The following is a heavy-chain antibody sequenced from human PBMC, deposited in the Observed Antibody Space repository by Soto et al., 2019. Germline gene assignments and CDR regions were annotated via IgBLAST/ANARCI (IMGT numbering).Heavy chain of an antibody. V-gene: IGHV1-69*01. Sequence: QVQLVQSGAEVKKPGSSVRVSCKASGGTFSSYAISWVRQAPGQGLEWMVGIIPIFGTENYAQKVQGRVTITADESTSTAYMELSSLRSEDTAVYYCARDRIAGSKYYYGMDVWGQGTTVTVSS. J-gene: IGHJ6*02. CDR1: GGTFSSYA. CDR3: ARDRIAGSKYYYGMDV. CDR2: IIPIFGTE. D-gene: IGHD6-13*01.